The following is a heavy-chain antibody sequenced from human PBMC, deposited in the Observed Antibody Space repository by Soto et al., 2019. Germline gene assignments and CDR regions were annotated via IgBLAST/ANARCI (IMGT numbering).Heavy chain of an antibody. CDR1: GGSFSGYY. CDR3: ARGRKGYSYGYSFDY. J-gene: IGHJ4*02. CDR2: INHSGST. V-gene: IGHV4-34*01. D-gene: IGHD5-18*01. Sequence: SETLSLTCAVYGGSFSGYYWSWIRQPPGKGLEWIGEINHSGSTNYNPSLKSRVTISVDTSKNQFSLKLSSVTAADTAVYYCARGRKGYSYGYSFDYWGQGTLVT.